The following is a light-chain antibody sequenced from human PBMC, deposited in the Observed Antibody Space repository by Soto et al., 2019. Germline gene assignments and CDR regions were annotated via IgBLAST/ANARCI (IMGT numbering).Light chain of an antibody. J-gene: IGKJ3*01. CDR3: HQYGSSPLT. V-gene: IGKV3-20*01. CDR1: QSVSSN. CDR2: GAS. Sequence: EIVLTQSPGTLSLSPGERATLSCRASQSVSSNLAWYQQKPGQAPRLLSYGASSRASGIPGRFSGSGSGTDFTLTIIRLEPEDFAVYYCHQYGSSPLTFGPGTKVDIK.